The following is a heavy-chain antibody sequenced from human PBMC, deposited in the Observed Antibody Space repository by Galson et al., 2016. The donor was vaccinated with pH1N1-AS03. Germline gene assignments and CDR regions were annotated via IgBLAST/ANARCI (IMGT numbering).Heavy chain of an antibody. Sequence: SVKVSCKASGYSFINFGITWVRQAPGQGLEWVGWISAYNGNTNCAQKFLGRVSMTTDTSTSTAYMELRSLGSDDTAIYYCVKDITDYDVWNGYSRGGDYWGQGTLVTVSS. CDR1: GYSFINFG. CDR3: VKDITDYDVWNGYSRGGDY. J-gene: IGHJ4*02. D-gene: IGHD3-3*01. V-gene: IGHV1-18*01. CDR2: ISAYNGNT.